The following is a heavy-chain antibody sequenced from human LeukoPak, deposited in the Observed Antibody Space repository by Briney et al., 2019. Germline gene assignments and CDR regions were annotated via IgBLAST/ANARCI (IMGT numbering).Heavy chain of an antibody. D-gene: IGHD3-16*01. CDR1: GYTFTSYY. Sequence: GASVKVSCKASGYTFTSYYMHWVRQAPGQGLEWMGIINPSGGSTSYAQKFQGRVTMTRDTSTSTVYMELSSLRSEDTAVYYCARDPRKVLGGWSQENWFDPWGQGTLVTVSS. CDR3: ARDPRKVLGGWSQENWFDP. V-gene: IGHV1-46*01. J-gene: IGHJ5*02. CDR2: INPSGGST.